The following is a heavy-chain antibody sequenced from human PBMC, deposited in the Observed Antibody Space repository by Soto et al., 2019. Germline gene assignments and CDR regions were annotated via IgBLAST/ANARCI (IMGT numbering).Heavy chain of an antibody. CDR3: ATDSCSGGSCYSFDY. D-gene: IGHD2-15*01. CDR1: GFTFSSYV. V-gene: IGHV3-30*03. J-gene: IGHJ4*02. Sequence: ESGGGVVQPGRSLRLSCAASGFTFSSYVMHWVRQAPGKGLEWVALISFDGSNKYYADSVKGRFTISRDNSKNTLYLHMNSLRAQDTAVYYSATDSCSGGSCYSFDYWGQGTLVTVSS. CDR2: ISFDGSNK.